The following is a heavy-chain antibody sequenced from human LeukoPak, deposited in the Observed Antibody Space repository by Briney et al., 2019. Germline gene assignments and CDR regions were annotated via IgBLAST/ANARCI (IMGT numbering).Heavy chain of an antibody. J-gene: IGHJ5*02. CDR1: GLTSRSYV. V-gene: IGHV3-23*01. D-gene: IGHD3-10*01. CDR3: AQASSDYFGSGSLTS. Sequence: PGGSLRLSCPASGLTSRSYVMSWVRQAPGNGLEWGSGISASGGSTYYADAVKVRFTISRDISKNTLYLQMSSLRAEDTAIYYCAQASSDYFGSGSLTSWGQGTLVTVSS. CDR2: ISASGGST.